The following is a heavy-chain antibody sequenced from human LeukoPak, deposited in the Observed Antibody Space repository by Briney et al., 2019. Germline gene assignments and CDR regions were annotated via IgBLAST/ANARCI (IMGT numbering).Heavy chain of an antibody. CDR2: ISGSSDLT. J-gene: IGHJ4*02. V-gene: IGHV3-23*01. CDR3: AKDLWFGEPTFDY. D-gene: IGHD3-10*01. Sequence: PGGSLRLSCAASGLSFSSYAMSWVRQAPGKGLEWVSFISGSSDLTTYADSVKGRFTISRDNSKNALFLQMKSLRAEDTAVYYCAKDLWFGEPTFDYWGQGTLVTVSS. CDR1: GLSFSSYA.